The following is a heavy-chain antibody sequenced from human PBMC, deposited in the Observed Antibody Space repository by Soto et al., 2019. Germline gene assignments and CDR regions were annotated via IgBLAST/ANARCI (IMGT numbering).Heavy chain of an antibody. CDR2: INAGNVNT. CDR3: ARRGWSKTLDAFDI. D-gene: IGHD6-19*01. CDR1: GSTFTSYA. V-gene: IGHV1-3*01. Sequence: ASLKVSCNSSGSTFTSYAMHCVRHSPGQRLEWMGWINAGNVNTKYSQKFQGRVTITRDTSASTAYMELSSLRSEDTAVYYCARRGWSKTLDAFDIWGQGTMVTVSS. J-gene: IGHJ3*02.